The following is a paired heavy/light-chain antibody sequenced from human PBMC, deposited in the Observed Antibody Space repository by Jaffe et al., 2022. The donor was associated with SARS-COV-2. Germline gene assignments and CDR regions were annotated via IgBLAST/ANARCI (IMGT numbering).Light chain of an antibody. CDR3: QHYNHWPST. CDR1: QSVSSN. J-gene: IGKJ5*01. V-gene: IGKV3-15*01. Sequence: ETVMAQSPVTLSLSPGERATLSCRASQSVSSNLVWYQQKPGQAPRLVIYGASTRATGIPARFSGSGSGTEFTLTINSLQSEDFAVYYCQHYNHWPSTFGQGTRLEIK. CDR2: GAS.
Heavy chain of an antibody. CDR3: APLSGNGENYFDY. J-gene: IGHJ4*02. Sequence: QITLKESGPTLVKPTQTLTLTCTFSGFSLTTTGVGVGWIRQPPGKALEWLALIYWDDDKRYSPSLRSRLTITKDTSKNQVVLTMTNMDPVDTATYYCAPLSGNGENYFDYWGQGTLVTVSS. CDR1: GFSLTTTGVG. CDR2: IYWDDDK. V-gene: IGHV2-5*02. D-gene: IGHD6-19*01.